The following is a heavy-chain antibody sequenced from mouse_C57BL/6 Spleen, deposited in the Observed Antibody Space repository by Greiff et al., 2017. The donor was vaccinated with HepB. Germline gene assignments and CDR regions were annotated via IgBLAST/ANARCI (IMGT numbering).Heavy chain of an antibody. Sequence: EVKVVESGGGLVQPKGSLKLSCAASGFSFNTYAMNWVRQAPGKGLEWVARIRSKSNNYATYYADSVKDRFTISRDDSESMLYLQMNNLKTEDTAMYYCVRQGDYWYFDVWGTGTTVTVSS. CDR2: IRSKSNNYAT. J-gene: IGHJ1*03. V-gene: IGHV10-1*01. CDR1: GFSFNTYA. CDR3: VRQGDYWYFDV.